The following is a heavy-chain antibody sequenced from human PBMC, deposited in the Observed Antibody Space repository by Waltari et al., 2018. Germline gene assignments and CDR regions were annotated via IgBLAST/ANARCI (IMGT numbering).Heavy chain of an antibody. D-gene: IGHD1-7*01. Sequence: QVQLVESGGGVVQPGGSLRLSCAASGFTFSSYGMHWVRQAPGKGLEWVAFIRYDGSNKYYADSVKGRFTISRDNSKNTLYLQMNSLRAEDTAVYYCAKDRTPYNWNYGAFDYWGQGTRVTVSS. V-gene: IGHV3-30*02. CDR3: AKDRTPYNWNYGAFDY. J-gene: IGHJ4*02. CDR2: IRYDGSNK. CDR1: GFTFSSYG.